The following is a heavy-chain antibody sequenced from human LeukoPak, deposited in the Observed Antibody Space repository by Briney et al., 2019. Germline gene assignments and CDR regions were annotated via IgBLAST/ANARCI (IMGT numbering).Heavy chain of an antibody. V-gene: IGHV4-59*01. CDR1: GGSISSYY. CDR2: IYYSGST. J-gene: IGHJ4*02. CDR3: ARGIDYYDSSGYYSVFDY. Sequence: NPSETLSLTCTVSGGSISSYYWSWIRQPPGKGLEWIGYIYYSGSTNYNPSLKSRVTISVDTSKNQFSLKLSSVTAADTAVYYCARGIDYYDSSGYYSVFDYQGQGTLVTVSS. D-gene: IGHD3-22*01.